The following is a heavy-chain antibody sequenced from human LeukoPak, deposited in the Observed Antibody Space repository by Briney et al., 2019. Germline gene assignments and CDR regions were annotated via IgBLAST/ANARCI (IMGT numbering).Heavy chain of an antibody. D-gene: IGHD2-15*01. CDR3: AKAYWRGWFDP. Sequence: GGSLRLSCAASGFTFSSYAMSWVRQAPGKGLEWVSAISGSGGSTYYADSVKGRFTISRDNSKNTLYLQMNSLRAEDAAVYCCAKAYWRGWFDPWGQGTLVTVSS. J-gene: IGHJ5*02. CDR1: GFTFSSYA. CDR2: ISGSGGST. V-gene: IGHV3-23*01.